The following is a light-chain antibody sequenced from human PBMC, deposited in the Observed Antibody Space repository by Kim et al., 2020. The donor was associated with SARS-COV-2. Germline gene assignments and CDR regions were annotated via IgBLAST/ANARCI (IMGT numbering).Light chain of an antibody. V-gene: IGLV2-11*01. J-gene: IGLJ1*01. CDR1: SREGGGYNY. Sequence: SVTRSCNGTSREGGGYNYDAWYQQHPGKAPKLMIYDVSKRPSGVPDRFSGSKSGNTASLTISGLQAEDEADYYCCSYAGSYTFVYVFGTGTKVTVL. CDR2: DVS. CDR3: CSYAGSYTFVYV.